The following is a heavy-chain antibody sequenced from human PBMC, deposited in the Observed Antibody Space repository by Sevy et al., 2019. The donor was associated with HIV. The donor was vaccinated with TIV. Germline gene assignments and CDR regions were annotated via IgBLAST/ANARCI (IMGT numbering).Heavy chain of an antibody. Sequence: GGSLRLSCAASGLTFSTYGMHWVRQAPGKGLEWVALISGDGSNTYYAGSVTGRFTISRDTSKNTVYLKMNSLRADDTAMYYCAKTYADTTMGLYYYDSWGQGTLVTVSS. CDR3: AKTYADTTMGLYYYDS. J-gene: IGHJ4*02. V-gene: IGHV3-30*18. CDR1: GLTFSTYG. D-gene: IGHD5-18*01. CDR2: ISGDGSNT.